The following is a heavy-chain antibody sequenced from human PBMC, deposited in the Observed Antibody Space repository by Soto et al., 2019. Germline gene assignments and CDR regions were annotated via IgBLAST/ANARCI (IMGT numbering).Heavy chain of an antibody. CDR2: ISYDGSNK. V-gene: IGHV3-30-3*01. CDR3: ARDLSDY. CDR1: GFTFSTYA. J-gene: IGHJ4*02. Sequence: PGGSLRLSCTASGFTFSTYAIHWVRQAPGKGLEWVAVISYDGSNKYYADSVKGRFTISRDNSKNTLYLQMDSLRAEDTAVYYCARDLSDYWGQGTLVTVSS.